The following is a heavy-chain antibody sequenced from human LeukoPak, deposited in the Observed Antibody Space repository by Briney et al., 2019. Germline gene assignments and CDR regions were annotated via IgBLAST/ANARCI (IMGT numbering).Heavy chain of an antibody. J-gene: IGHJ4*02. D-gene: IGHD7-27*01. Sequence: KPSETLSLTCTVSGGSIRSSSYYWGWIRQPPGKGLEWIGSIYYSGSTYYNPSLKSRVTISVDTSKNQFSLKLTSVTAADTALYYCARGAPDWGFFDYWGQGALVTVSS. CDR1: GGSIRSSSYY. CDR2: IYYSGST. V-gene: IGHV4-39*07. CDR3: ARGAPDWGFFDY.